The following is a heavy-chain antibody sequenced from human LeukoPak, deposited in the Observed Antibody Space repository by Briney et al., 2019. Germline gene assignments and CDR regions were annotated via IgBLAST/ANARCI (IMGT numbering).Heavy chain of an antibody. Sequence: SETLSLTCTVSGGSISSYYWSWIRQPPGKGLEWIGYIYYSGSTNYNPSLKCRVTISVDTSKNQFSLKLSSVTAADTAVYYCARDMWGIKAFDIWGQGTMVTVSS. D-gene: IGHD1-14*01. J-gene: IGHJ3*02. CDR3: ARDMWGIKAFDI. V-gene: IGHV4-59*01. CDR2: IYYSGST. CDR1: GGSISSYY.